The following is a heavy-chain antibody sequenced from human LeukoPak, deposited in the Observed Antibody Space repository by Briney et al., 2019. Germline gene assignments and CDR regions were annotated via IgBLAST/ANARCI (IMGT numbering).Heavy chain of an antibody. CDR3: AKDLRARSIYDFWSGYPYQPVFDY. CDR2: ISWNSGSI. V-gene: IGHV3-9*01. Sequence: GRSLRLSCAASGFTFDDYAMHWVRQAPGKVLERVSGISWNSGSIGYADSVKGRFTISRDNAKNSLYLQMNSLRAEDTALYYCAKDLRARSIYDFWSGYPYQPVFDYWGQGTLVTVSS. CDR1: GFTFDDYA. J-gene: IGHJ4*02. D-gene: IGHD3-3*01.